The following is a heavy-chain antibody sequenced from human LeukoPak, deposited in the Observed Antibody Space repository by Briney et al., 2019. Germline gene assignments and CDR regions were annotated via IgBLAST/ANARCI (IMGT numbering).Heavy chain of an antibody. CDR3: ARHKTPMVRRIGVWFDP. J-gene: IGHJ5*02. V-gene: IGHV4-39*01. Sequence: SETLSLTCTVSGGSISSSTYYWGWIRQPPGKGLEWIGNIYYSGSTYYNPSLKSRVTISVDTSKNQFSLKLSSVTAADTAVYYCARHKTPMVRRIGVWFDPWGQGTLVTVSS. D-gene: IGHD3-10*01. CDR1: GGSISSSTYY. CDR2: IYYSGST.